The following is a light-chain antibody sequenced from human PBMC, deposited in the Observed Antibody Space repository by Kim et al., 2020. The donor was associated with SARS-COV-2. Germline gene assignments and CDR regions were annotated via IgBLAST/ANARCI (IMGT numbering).Light chain of an antibody. CDR1: NIGSKS. Sequence: SYELTQPPSVSVAPGKTARITCGGNNIGSKSVQWYQQKPGQAPVLVIYYDSDRPSGIPERFSGSNSGNTATLTISRVEAGDEDDYYCQVWYSSSDHVVFG. CDR3: QVWYSSSDHVV. J-gene: IGLJ2*01. V-gene: IGLV3-21*04. CDR2: YDS.